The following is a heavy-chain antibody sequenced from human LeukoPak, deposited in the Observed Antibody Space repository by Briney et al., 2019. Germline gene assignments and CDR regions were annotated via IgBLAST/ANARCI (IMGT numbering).Heavy chain of an antibody. CDR1: GFTFSSYW. D-gene: IGHD1-1*01. V-gene: IGHV3-7*01. J-gene: IGHJ6*02. Sequence: PGGSLRLSCAASGFTFSSYWMSWVRQAPGKGLEWVANIKQDGSEKDYVDSVKGRFTISRDNAKNSLYLQMNSLRAEDTAVYYCARDGPEVLEPDYYYYGMDVWGQGTTVTVSS. CDR3: ARDGPEVLEPDYYYYGMDV. CDR2: IKQDGSEK.